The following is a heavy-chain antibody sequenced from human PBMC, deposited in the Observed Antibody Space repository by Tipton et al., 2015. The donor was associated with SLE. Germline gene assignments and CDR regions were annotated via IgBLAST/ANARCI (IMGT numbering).Heavy chain of an antibody. V-gene: IGHV4-59*02. D-gene: IGHD1-26*01. CDR2: VYGTGNT. CDR3: ARLAQRRFSGRSPYGAFDI. J-gene: IGHJ3*02. Sequence: TLSLTCTVSGASVRHHYWSWFRQSPGKGLEWIGYVYGTGNTDSNPSLKSRVPLSVDTSKNQFSLQLTSVTAADTAVYYCARLAQRRFSGRSPYGAFDIWGQGTMVTVSS. CDR1: GASVRHHY.